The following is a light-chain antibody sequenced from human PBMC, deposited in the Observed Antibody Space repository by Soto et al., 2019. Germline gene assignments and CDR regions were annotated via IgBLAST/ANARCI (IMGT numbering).Light chain of an antibody. CDR3: QYYGSSVS. Sequence: EIVVTQSPGTLSLSPGERATLSCRASQSISNDHLAWYQQKPGQAPRLLIYGTSNRATGGIADRFSGSGSGTEFSLTISRLEPEDFAVYYCQYYGSSVSFAGGTKVEIK. CDR2: GTS. V-gene: IGKV3-20*01. CDR1: QSISNDH. J-gene: IGKJ4*01.